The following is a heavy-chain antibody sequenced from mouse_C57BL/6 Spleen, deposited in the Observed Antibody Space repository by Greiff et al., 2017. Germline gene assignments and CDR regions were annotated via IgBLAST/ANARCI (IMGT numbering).Heavy chain of an antibody. CDR3: ARGGYDYSFAY. Sequence: QVQLKQSGPELVKPGASVKISCKASGYSFTSYYIHWVKQRPGQGLEWIGWIYPGSGNTKYNEKFKGKATLTADTSSSTAYMQLSSLTSEDSAVYYCARGGYDYSFAYWGQGTLVTVSA. D-gene: IGHD2-4*01. CDR1: GYSFTSYY. J-gene: IGHJ3*01. V-gene: IGHV1-66*01. CDR2: IYPGSGNT.